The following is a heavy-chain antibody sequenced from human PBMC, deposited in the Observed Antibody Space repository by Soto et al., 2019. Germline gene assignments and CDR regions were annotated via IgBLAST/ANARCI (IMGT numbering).Heavy chain of an antibody. Sequence: SGPTLVKPTQTLTLTCTFSGFSLNPSGVGVAWIRQPPGKALEWLALIYWDDDKRYSPSLKGRLTITKDTSKNQVVLTMTNMDPVDTATYYCVHSRPSPLPFYDFWSGTNDWGQGTLVTVSS. D-gene: IGHD3-3*01. CDR1: GFSLNPSGVG. V-gene: IGHV2-5*02. CDR2: IYWDDDK. CDR3: VHSRPSPLPFYDFWSGTND. J-gene: IGHJ4*02.